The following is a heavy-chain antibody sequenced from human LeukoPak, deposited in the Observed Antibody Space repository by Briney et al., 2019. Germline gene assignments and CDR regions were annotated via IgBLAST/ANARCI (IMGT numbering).Heavy chain of an antibody. V-gene: IGHV3-7*01. Sequence: GGSLRLSCVASGFTFSSYAMSWVRQAPGKGLEWVANIKQDGSEKYYVDSVKGRFTISRDNAKNSLYLQMNSLRAEDTAVYYCARDLGYSYGSWGQGTLVTVSS. CDR2: IKQDGSEK. CDR3: ARDLGYSYGS. D-gene: IGHD5-18*01. J-gene: IGHJ4*02. CDR1: GFTFSSYA.